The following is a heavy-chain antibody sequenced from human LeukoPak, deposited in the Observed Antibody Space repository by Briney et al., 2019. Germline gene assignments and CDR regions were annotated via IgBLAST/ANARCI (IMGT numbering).Heavy chain of an antibody. V-gene: IGHV1-69*04. CDR2: IIPILGIA. CDR3: ARDRVSGRTTATAYNWFDP. J-gene: IGHJ5*02. CDR1: GGTFSSYA. D-gene: IGHD4-11*01. Sequence: SVKVSCKASGGTFSSYAISWVRQAPGQGLEWMGRIIPILGIANYAQKFQGRVTITADKSTSTAYMELSSLRSEDTAVYYCARDRVSGRTTATAYNWFDPWGQGTLVTVSS.